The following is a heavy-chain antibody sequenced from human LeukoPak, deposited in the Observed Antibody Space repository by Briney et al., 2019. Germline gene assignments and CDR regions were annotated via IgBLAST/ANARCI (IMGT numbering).Heavy chain of an antibody. J-gene: IGHJ4*02. CDR2: INHSGST. D-gene: IGHD6-19*01. Sequence: PSETLSLTCAVYGGSFSGYYWSWIRQPPGKGLEWIGEINHSGSTNYNPSLKSRVTISVDTSKNQFSLKLSSVTAADTAVYYCARGKNYSSGCPDFDYWGQGTLVTVSS. CDR3: ARGKNYSSGCPDFDY. CDR1: GGSFSGYY. V-gene: IGHV4-34*01.